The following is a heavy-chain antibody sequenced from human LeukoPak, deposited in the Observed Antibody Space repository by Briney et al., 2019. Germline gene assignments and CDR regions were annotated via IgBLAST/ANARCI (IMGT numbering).Heavy chain of an antibody. CDR2: INSDGSST. CDR1: GFTFSSYW. J-gene: IGHJ6*03. V-gene: IGHV3-74*01. Sequence: GGSLRVSCEVSGFTFSSYWMHWVRQAPGKGLVWVSRINSDGSSTSYADSVKGRFTISRDNAKNTLYLQMNSLRAEDTAVYYCAREYSSSWPILYYYYYYMDVWGKGTTVTVSS. D-gene: IGHD6-13*01. CDR3: AREYSSSWPILYYYYYYMDV.